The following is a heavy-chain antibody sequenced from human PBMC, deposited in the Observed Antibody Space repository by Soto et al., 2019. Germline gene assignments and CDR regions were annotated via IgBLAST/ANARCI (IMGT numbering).Heavy chain of an antibody. Sequence: VASVKVSCKASGYTFTSYAMHWVRQAPGQRLEWMGWINAGNGNTKYSQKFQGRVTITRDTSASTAYMELSSLRSEDTAVYYCAREENGYSSSWYRGQWAYWGQGTLVTVSS. J-gene: IGHJ4*02. CDR2: INAGNGNT. D-gene: IGHD6-13*01. CDR3: AREENGYSSSWYRGQWAY. V-gene: IGHV1-3*01. CDR1: GYTFTSYA.